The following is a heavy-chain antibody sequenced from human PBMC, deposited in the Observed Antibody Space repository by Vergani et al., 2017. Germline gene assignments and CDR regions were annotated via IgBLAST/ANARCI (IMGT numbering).Heavy chain of an antibody. D-gene: IGHD3-22*01. Sequence: EVQLVQSGAEVKKPGESLKISCKGSGYSFTSYWIGWVRQMPGKRLEWMGIISPGDSDTRYSPSFQGQVTISADKSISTAYLQWSSLKASDTAMYYCARRGGTDDSSGYYLEDYYGMDVWGQGTTVTVSS. CDR3: ARRGGTDDSSGYYLEDYYGMDV. J-gene: IGHJ6*02. V-gene: IGHV5-51*01. CDR2: ISPGDSDT. CDR1: GYSFTSYW.